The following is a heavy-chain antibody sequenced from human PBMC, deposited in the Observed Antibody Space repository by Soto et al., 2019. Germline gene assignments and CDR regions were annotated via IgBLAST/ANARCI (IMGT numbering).Heavy chain of an antibody. CDR2: INNGNGDT. CDR3: ARPGVAYDAFDI. J-gene: IGHJ3*02. Sequence: ASVKVSCKASGYRLRMYAMHWVRQAPGQRLEWMAWINNGNGDTIHSQKFQGRVIITRDTSANTVYMELRSLTSEDTAVYYCARPGVAYDAFDIWGQGTMVTVSS. V-gene: IGHV1-3*04. D-gene: IGHD3-3*01. CDR1: GYRLRMYA.